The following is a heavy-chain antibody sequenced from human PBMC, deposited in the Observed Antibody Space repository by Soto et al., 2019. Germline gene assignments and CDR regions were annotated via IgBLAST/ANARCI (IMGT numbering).Heavy chain of an antibody. J-gene: IGHJ6*03. Sequence: QVQLQESGPGLVKPSQTLSLTCTVSGGSISSGGYYWSWIRQHPGKGLEWIGYIYYSGSTYYNPSLRSRVTISVDASKNQFSLKLSSVTAADTAVYYCARGTIFGVVNYYYYYLDFWGKGTTVTVSS. CDR3: ARGTIFGVVNYYYYYLDF. CDR1: GGSISSGGYY. D-gene: IGHD3-3*01. CDR2: IYYSGST. V-gene: IGHV4-31*03.